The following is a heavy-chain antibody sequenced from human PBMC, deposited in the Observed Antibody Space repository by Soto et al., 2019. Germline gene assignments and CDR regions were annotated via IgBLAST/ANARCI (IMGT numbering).Heavy chain of an antibody. V-gene: IGHV3-48*02. Sequence: LSCAASGFSFSTYNMDWVRQAPGKRPEWIAYISTTSFTIYYADSVKGRLTISRDNDRNSLYLEMNSLRDEDTAVYYCARDRCYDGTCYSASDSWGQGTLVTVSS. CDR2: ISTTSFTI. J-gene: IGHJ5*01. CDR3: ARDRCYDGTCYSASDS. D-gene: IGHD2-15*01. CDR1: GFSFSTYN.